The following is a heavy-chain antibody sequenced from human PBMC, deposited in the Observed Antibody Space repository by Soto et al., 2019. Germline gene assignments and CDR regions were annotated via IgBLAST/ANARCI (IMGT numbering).Heavy chain of an antibody. CDR3: ARRGRGSDYDY. D-gene: IGHD1-26*01. CDR2: ISGSGDST. Sequence: EVQLLESGGGLVQPGGSLRLSCAASGFTFSSYAMRWVRQAPVKGLEWVSAISGSGDSTYYADSVKGRFTISRDNSKNTLYLQMNSLGAEDTAVYYCARRGRGSDYDYWGQGTLVTVSS. V-gene: IGHV3-23*01. J-gene: IGHJ4*02. CDR1: GFTFSSYA.